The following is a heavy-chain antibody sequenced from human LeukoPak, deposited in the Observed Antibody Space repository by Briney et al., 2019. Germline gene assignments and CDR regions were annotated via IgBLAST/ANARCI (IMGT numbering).Heavy chain of an antibody. Sequence: SQTLSLTCAISGDSVSSSSGAWNWIRQFPSRGLEWLGRTYYRSKWYNDFALSVKSRIIINPDTSKNQFSLQLNSVTPEDTAVYYCARHDYGTKSYDYWGQGTLVTVSS. D-gene: IGHD4-17*01. CDR1: GDSVSSSSGA. CDR3: ARHDYGTKSYDY. CDR2: TYYRSKWYN. J-gene: IGHJ4*02. V-gene: IGHV6-1*01.